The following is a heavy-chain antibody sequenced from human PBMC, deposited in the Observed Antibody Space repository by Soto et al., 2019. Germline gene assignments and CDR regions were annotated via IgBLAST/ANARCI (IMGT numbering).Heavy chain of an antibody. CDR3: AKDRGAGHCSGGTCYLGDYYYYGMDV. D-gene: IGHD2-15*01. V-gene: IGHV3-30*18. CDR2: IVYDGNKK. CDR1: GFRFSSSG. J-gene: IGHJ6*02. Sequence: QVQLVESGGGVVQPGRSLRLSCAASGFRFSSSGIHWVRQAPGKGLEWVAVIVYDGNKKEYADSVKGRFTISRDNSKDTVYLQMNSLRGEDTGAYYCAKDRGAGHCSGGTCYLGDYYYYGMDVWGQGTTVTVSS.